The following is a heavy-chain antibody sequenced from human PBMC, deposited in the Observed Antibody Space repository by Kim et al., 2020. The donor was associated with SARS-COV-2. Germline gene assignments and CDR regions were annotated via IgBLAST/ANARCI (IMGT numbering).Heavy chain of an antibody. D-gene: IGHD3-10*01. CDR3: DLLWFWEQRGYYYGMDV. J-gene: IGHJ6*02. CDR2: IIPIFGTA. Sequence: SVKVSCKASGGTFSSYAISWVRQAPGQGLEWMGGIIPIFGTANYAQKFQGRVTITADESTSTAYMELSSLRSEDTAVYYCDLLWFWEQRGYYYGMDVWGQGTTVTVSS. CDR1: GGTFSSYA. V-gene: IGHV1-69*13.